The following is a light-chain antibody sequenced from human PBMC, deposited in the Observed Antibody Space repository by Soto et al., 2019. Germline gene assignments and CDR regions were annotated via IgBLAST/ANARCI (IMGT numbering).Light chain of an antibody. V-gene: IGKV1-6*01. Sequence: QMTQSPAALSASVGDRVSITWRASQGIRNDLGWYQQKPGKAPKLLIYAASSLQSGVPSRFSGSGSGTDFTLTISSLQPEDFATYYCLQDYNYPWTFGQGTKVDIK. CDR1: QGIRND. J-gene: IGKJ1*01. CDR3: LQDYNYPWT. CDR2: AAS.